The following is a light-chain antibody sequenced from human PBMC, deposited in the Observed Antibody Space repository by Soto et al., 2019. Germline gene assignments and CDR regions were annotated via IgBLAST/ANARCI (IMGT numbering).Light chain of an antibody. CDR2: GAS. V-gene: IGKV3-15*01. CDR1: ETVATN. CDR3: QQYNNWLWT. Sequence: EIVMTQSPATLSVSPGERATLSCWASETVATNLAWYQQKPGQAPRLLIYGASTRATGIPARFSGSGSGTEFTLTISSLQSEDFAVYYCQQYNNWLWTFGQGTKVDIK. J-gene: IGKJ1*01.